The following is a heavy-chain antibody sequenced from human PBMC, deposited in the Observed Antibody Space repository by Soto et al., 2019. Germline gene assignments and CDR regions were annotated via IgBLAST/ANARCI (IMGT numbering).Heavy chain of an antibody. D-gene: IGHD3-10*01. CDR2: IYSGGST. CDR3: ARPLFGELFSFDY. Sequence: GGSLRLSCAASGFTVSSNYMSWVRQAPGKGLEWVSVIYSGGSTYYADSVKGRFTISRDNSKNTLYLQMNSLRAEDTAVYYCARPLFGELFSFDYWGQGTLVTVSS. J-gene: IGHJ4*02. CDR1: GFTVSSNY. V-gene: IGHV3-53*01.